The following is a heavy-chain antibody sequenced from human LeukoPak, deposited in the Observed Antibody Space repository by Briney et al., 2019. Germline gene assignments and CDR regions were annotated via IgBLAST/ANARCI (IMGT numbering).Heavy chain of an antibody. J-gene: IGHJ5*01. CDR3: ASDRDGGKPEEFDS. V-gene: IGHV3-74*01. D-gene: IGHD4-23*01. CDR2: ITSDGGSR. CDR1: GFTFSSYW. Sequence: GGSLRLSCAASGFTFSSYWVFWVRQVPGKGLWWVSRITSDGGSRDNADSVKGLYTLSSDNAKNTLYLQKNSLRAENTAVSSCASDRDGGKPEEFDSWGQGSLVIVSS.